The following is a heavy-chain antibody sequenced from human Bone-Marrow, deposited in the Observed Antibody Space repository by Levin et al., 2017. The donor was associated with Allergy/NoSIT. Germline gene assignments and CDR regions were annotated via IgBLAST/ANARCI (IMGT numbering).Heavy chain of an antibody. V-gene: IGHV4-61*03. CDR1: GGSVRGENYY. Sequence: SETLSLTCSVSGGSVRGENYYWSWIRQPPGKRLEWIGYISYSGATTYSPSLESRVTISLGVSENHFSLRLSSLTAADTAVYYCARDHGDSSDAFAIWGQGTMVTVSS. J-gene: IGHJ3*02. CDR2: ISYSGAT. D-gene: IGHD4-17*01. CDR3: ARDHGDSSDAFAI.